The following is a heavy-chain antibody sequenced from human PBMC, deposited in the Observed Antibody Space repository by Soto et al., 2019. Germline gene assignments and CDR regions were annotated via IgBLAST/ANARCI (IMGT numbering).Heavy chain of an antibody. CDR2: ISYDGSKE. V-gene: IGHV3-30*18. J-gene: IGHJ4*02. CDR3: AKVLNYYGSGSYLFDY. CDR1: FTFSIYG. D-gene: IGHD3-10*01. Sequence: QVQLVESGGGVVQPGFTFSIYGMHWARQAPGKGLEWVAVISYDGSKEYYADSAKGRFTISRDNSKNMLYLQMNSLRAEDTALYYCAKVLNYYGSGSYLFDYWGQGTLVTVSS.